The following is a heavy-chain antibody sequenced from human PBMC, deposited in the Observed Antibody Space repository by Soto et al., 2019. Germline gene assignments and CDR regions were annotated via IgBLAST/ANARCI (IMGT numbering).Heavy chain of an antibody. Sequence: QLQLQESGPRLVKPSETLSLTCTVSGGSISSSSYYSGWIRQPPGKGLEWIGSIYYSGSTYYNPSRKSRVTVSVDTSKNHFSLRLTSVTAADTAVYYCAIYDSSGYYPNWGQGTLVTVSS. CDR1: GGSISSSSYY. CDR3: AIYDSSGYYPN. CDR2: IYYSGST. V-gene: IGHV4-39*02. J-gene: IGHJ4*02. D-gene: IGHD3-22*01.